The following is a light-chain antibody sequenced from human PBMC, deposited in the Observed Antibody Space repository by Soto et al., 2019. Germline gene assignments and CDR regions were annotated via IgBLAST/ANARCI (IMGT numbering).Light chain of an antibody. V-gene: IGKV3-11*01. CDR1: QSVGSY. J-gene: IGKJ5*01. CDR2: DAS. Sequence: EIVMTQSPATLSLSPGERSTLSCRASQSVGSYLAWYQQKPGQAPRLLIYDASNRATGIPARFSGSGSGTDFTLTIRSLEPEDFAVYYCQQRSNWPPITVGQGTRLEIK. CDR3: QQRSNWPPIT.